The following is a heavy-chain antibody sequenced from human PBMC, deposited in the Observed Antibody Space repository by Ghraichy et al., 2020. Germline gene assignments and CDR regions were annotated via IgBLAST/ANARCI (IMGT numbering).Heavy chain of an antibody. CDR2: ISAYNGNT. J-gene: IGHJ4*02. V-gene: IGHV1-18*04. CDR3: ARAVGRYCSSTSCQNDY. CDR1: GYTFTSYG. Sequence: ASVKVSCKASGYTFTSYGISWVRQAPGQGLEWMGWISAYNGNTNYAQKLQGRVTMTTDTSTSTAYMELRSLRSDDTAVYYCARAVGRYCSSTSCQNDYWGQGTLVTVSS. D-gene: IGHD2-2*01.